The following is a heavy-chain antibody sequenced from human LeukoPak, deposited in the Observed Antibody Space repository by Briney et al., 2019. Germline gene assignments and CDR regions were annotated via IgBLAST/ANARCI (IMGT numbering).Heavy chain of an antibody. J-gene: IGHJ4*02. CDR2: IRYDGSNK. V-gene: IGHV3-30*02. Sequence: GGSLRPSCAASGFTFSSYGMHWVRQAPGKGLEWVAFIRYDGSNKYYVDSVKGRFTISRDNSKNTLYLQMNSLRAEDTAVYYCASGNPMSFDYWGQGTLVTVSS. CDR3: ASGNPMSFDY. D-gene: IGHD2-15*01. CDR1: GFTFSSYG.